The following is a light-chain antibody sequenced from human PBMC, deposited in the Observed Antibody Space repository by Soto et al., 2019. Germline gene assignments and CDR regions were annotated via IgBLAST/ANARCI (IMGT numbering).Light chain of an antibody. Sequence: QSVLTQPPSVSGAPGQRVTISCTGSSSNIGADYDVYWYQQLPGTAPKLLIYGNSNRPSGVPDRFSGSKSGTSASLAITGLQAEDEVDYYCQSYDSSLSGLYVFGTGTKLTVL. CDR3: QSYDSSLSGLYV. CDR1: SSNIGADYD. V-gene: IGLV1-40*01. CDR2: GNS. J-gene: IGLJ1*01.